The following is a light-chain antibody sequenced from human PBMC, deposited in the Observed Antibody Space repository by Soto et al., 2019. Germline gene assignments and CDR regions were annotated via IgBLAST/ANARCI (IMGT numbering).Light chain of an antibody. CDR2: WAS. V-gene: IGKV4-1*01. Sequence: DIVMTQSPDSLAVSLGERATINCKSSQTVLYSYNKKDCISWYQQRPGQSPKVLISWASTRESGVPDRFTGGGSGTHFTVTISNLQAEDVALYYCQQYYSNPLTFGQGTNVDIK. J-gene: IGKJ1*01. CDR3: QQYYSNPLT. CDR1: QTVLYSYNKKDC.